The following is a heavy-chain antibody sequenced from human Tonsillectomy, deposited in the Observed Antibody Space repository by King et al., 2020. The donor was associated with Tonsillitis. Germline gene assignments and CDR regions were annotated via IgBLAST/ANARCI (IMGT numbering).Heavy chain of an antibody. CDR2: ISYDGSNK. CDR3: AVVGADAFDI. Sequence: VQLVESGGGVVQPGRSLRLSCAASGFTFSSYGMHWVRQAPGQGLEWVAVISYDGSNKYYADSVKGRFTISRDNSKNTLYLQMNSLRAEDTAVYYCAVVGADAFDIWGQGTMVTVSS. V-gene: IGHV3-30*03. J-gene: IGHJ3*02. D-gene: IGHD1-26*01. CDR1: GFTFSSYG.